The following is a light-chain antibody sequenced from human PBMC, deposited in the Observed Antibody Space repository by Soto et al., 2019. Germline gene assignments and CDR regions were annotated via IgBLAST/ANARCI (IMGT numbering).Light chain of an antibody. CDR1: QSIATF. CDR2: DAS. J-gene: IGKJ2*01. CDR3: QQRTNWPPTHT. V-gene: IGKV3-11*01. Sequence: EIVLTQSPATLSLSPGERATLSCRASQSIATFLTWYQQKPGQPPRLLIYDASKRATGIPARFSGSGSGTDFSLTISSLEPDDFAIYYCQQRTNWPPTHTFGQWTKLEIK.